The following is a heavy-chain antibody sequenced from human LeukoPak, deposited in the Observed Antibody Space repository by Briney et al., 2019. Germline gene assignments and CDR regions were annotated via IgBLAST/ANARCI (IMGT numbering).Heavy chain of an antibody. CDR3: ARESVVVVAASNWFDP. J-gene: IGHJ5*02. Sequence: SSETLSLPCTVSGGSISSGSYYWRWIRQPAGKGLEWIGRIYTSGSTNYNPSLKSRVTISVDTSKNQFSLKLSSVTAADTAVYYCARESVVVVAASNWFDPWGQGTLVTVSS. CDR1: GGSISSGSYY. CDR2: IYTSGST. D-gene: IGHD2-15*01. V-gene: IGHV4-61*02.